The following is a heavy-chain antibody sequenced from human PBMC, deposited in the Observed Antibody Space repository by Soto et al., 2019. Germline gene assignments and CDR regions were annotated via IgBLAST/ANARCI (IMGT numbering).Heavy chain of an antibody. CDR1: GFTFSSYS. Sequence: PGGSLRLSCAASGFTFSSYSMNWVRQAPGKGLEWVSSISSSSSYIYYADSVKGRFTISRDNAKNSLYLQMNSLRDEDTAVYYCARGMVYAMGFDYWGQGTLVTVSS. CDR2: ISSSSSYI. V-gene: IGHV3-21*01. CDR3: ARGMVYAMGFDY. J-gene: IGHJ4*02. D-gene: IGHD2-8*01.